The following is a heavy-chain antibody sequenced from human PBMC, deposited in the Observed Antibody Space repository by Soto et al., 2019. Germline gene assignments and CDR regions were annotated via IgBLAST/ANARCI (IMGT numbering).Heavy chain of an antibody. CDR2: INGDASST. CDR3: ARDRSYAMEV. CDR1: GFSIRDYW. J-gene: IGHJ6*02. Sequence: GGSLRLSCEASGFSIRDYWMHWVRQAPGEGLVWVSCINGDASSTTYADSVKGRFTISRDDAKNTAYLQMTSLRAEDTAVYFCARDRSYAMEVWGQGTRVTVSS. V-gene: IGHV3-74*01.